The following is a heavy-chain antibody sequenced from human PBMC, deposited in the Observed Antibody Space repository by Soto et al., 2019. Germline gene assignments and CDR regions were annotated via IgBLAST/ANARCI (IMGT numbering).Heavy chain of an antibody. CDR3: ARVGGIAVAGTYNYYGMDV. CDR2: INHSGST. V-gene: IGHV4-34*01. Sequence: SETLSLTCAVYGGSFSGYYWSWIRQPPGKGLEWIGEINHSGSTNYNPSLKSRATISVDTSKNQFSLKLNSVTAADTAAYYCARVGGIAVAGTYNYYGMDVWGQGTTVTVSS. CDR1: GGSFSGYY. J-gene: IGHJ6*02. D-gene: IGHD6-19*01.